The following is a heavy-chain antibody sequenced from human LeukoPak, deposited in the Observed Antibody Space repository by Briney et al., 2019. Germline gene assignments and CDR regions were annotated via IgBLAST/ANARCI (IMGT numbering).Heavy chain of an antibody. Sequence: GASLKISCKGSGYSFTSYWIGWVRQLPGKGLEWMGIIYPGDSDTRYSPSFQGQVTISADKSISTAYLQWSSLKASDTAMYYCSRSEYQLLDYWGQGTLVTVSS. V-gene: IGHV5-51*01. CDR1: GYSFTSYW. J-gene: IGHJ4*02. CDR3: SRSEYQLLDY. D-gene: IGHD2-2*01. CDR2: IYPGDSDT.